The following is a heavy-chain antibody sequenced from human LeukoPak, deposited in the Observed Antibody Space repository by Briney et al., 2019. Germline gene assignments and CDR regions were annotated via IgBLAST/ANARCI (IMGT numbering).Heavy chain of an antibody. CDR3: ARVIGGRKRGQGPNDGFDL. Sequence: ASVKVSCKASGYTFTDYYIHWVRQAPGQGLEWMGWINPKNGGPRYAHKFLGRVTMTRDTSISTVYMELSRLRSDDTAVYYCARVIGGRKRGQGPNDGFDLWGQGTMVTVSS. CDR1: GYTFTDYY. CDR2: INPKNGGP. V-gene: IGHV1-2*02. J-gene: IGHJ3*01.